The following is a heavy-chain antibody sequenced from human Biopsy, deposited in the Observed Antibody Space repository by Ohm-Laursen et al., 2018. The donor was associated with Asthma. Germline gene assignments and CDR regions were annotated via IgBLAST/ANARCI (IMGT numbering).Heavy chain of an antibody. V-gene: IGHV1-3*01. J-gene: IGHJ3*02. CDR1: GYTFVNYA. Sequence: ASVKVSCKASGYTFVNYAIHWVRQAPGQRLEWMGWINAGNGNTKYSEKFQGRVTITRDTSASTAYMDLSSLRSEDTAVYYCARTYYDFLTGQVNDALAMWGQGTVVTVSS. CDR3: ARTYYDFLTGQVNDALAM. CDR2: INAGNGNT. D-gene: IGHD3-9*01.